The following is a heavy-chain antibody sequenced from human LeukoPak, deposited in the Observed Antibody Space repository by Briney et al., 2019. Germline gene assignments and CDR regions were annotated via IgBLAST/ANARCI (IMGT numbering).Heavy chain of an antibody. CDR1: GFSLSGYW. J-gene: IGHJ5*02. Sequence: PGGSLRLSCVASGFSLSGYWMYWVRQAPGKGLDWVSGIAGSGGSTHYADSLKGRFTISRDNPKNTLSLQMSRLTAEDTAVYYCVKEGAYAALNSWGQGTLVTVSS. CDR3: VKEGAYAALNS. V-gene: IGHV3-23*01. CDR2: IAGSGGST. D-gene: IGHD3-16*01.